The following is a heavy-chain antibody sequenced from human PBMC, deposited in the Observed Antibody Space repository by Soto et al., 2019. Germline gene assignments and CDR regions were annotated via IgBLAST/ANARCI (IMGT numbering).Heavy chain of an antibody. V-gene: IGHV4-61*01. CDR1: GAYVSSGTYY. Sequence: KSSETLSLTCTVSGAYVSSGTYYWSWIRQTPGKGLEWIGDIYFSGSTKYNPSLQSRVTISVDTSNNQFSLKLSSVTAADTAVYFCSRGPPRVHWFDPWGQGTLVTVSS. CDR3: SRGPPRVHWFDP. CDR2: IYFSGST. J-gene: IGHJ5*02.